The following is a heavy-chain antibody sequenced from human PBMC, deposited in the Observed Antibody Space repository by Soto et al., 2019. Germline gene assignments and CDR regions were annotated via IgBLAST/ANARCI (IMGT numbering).Heavy chain of an antibody. V-gene: IGHV1-18*01. CDR2: ISAYNGNT. Sequence: ASVKVSCKASGYTFTSYGISRVRQAPGQGLEWMGWISAYNGNTNYAQKLQGRVTMTTDTSTSTAYMELRSLRSDDTAVYYCASSGYCSGGSCYSNDYWGQGTLVTVSS. J-gene: IGHJ4*02. CDR1: GYTFTSYG. D-gene: IGHD2-15*01. CDR3: ASSGYCSGGSCYSNDY.